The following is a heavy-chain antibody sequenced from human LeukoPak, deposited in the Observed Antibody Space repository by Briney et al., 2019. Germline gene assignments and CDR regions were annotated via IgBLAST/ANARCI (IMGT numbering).Heavy chain of an antibody. D-gene: IGHD5-18*01. CDR2: IYYSGST. Sequence: SETLSLTCSVSGGSITRYYWTRIRQAPGKGLEWIGYIYYSGSTYYNPSLKSRVTISVDTSKNQFPLKLSSVTAADTAVYYCARGGHTAMGNWGQGTLVTVSS. V-gene: IGHV4-59*12. CDR3: ARGGHTAMGN. CDR1: GGSITRYY. J-gene: IGHJ4*02.